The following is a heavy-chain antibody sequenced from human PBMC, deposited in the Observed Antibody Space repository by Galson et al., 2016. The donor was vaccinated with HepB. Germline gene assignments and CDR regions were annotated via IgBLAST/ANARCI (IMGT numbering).Heavy chain of an antibody. CDR1: GYRFTTYG. D-gene: IGHD2-2*01. CDR3: ARGGSASSEWGGGAFDI. J-gene: IGHJ3*02. V-gene: IGHV1-18*01. Sequence: SVKVSCKASGYRFTTYGISWVRQAPGQGLEWMGWISGYNGNTKYEQKFQGRVTMTTDTFRSLAYMDLSSLRSDDTTIYYCARGGSASSEWGGGAFDIWGQGTMVTVSS. CDR2: ISGYNGNT.